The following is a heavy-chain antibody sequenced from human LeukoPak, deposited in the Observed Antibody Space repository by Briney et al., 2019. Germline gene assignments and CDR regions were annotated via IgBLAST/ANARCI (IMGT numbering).Heavy chain of an antibody. Sequence: GGSLRLSCAASGFTFSTYAMSWVRQAPGKGLEWVSAISGSGGTTYYTDSAKGRFTISRDNAKNSLYLQMNSLRAEDTAVYYCARTPGLRDYWGQGTLVTVSS. D-gene: IGHD1-14*01. CDR1: GFTFSTYA. V-gene: IGHV3-23*01. CDR2: ISGSGGTT. CDR3: ARTPGLRDY. J-gene: IGHJ4*02.